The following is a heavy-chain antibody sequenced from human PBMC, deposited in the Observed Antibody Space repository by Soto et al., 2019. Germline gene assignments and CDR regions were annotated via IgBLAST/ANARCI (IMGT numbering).Heavy chain of an antibody. J-gene: IGHJ6*03. CDR2: MNPNSGNT. CDR1: GYTFTSYD. D-gene: IGHD5-12*01. CDR3: ARSSPWPYYYYYMDV. V-gene: IGHV1-8*01. Sequence: QVQLVQSGAEVKKPGASVKVSCKASGYTFTSYDINWVRQATGQGLEWMGWMNPNSGNTGYAQKFQGRVTMTRNTSIIRAYSELSSLRSEDKAVYYCARSSPWPYYYYYMDVWGKGTTVTVSS.